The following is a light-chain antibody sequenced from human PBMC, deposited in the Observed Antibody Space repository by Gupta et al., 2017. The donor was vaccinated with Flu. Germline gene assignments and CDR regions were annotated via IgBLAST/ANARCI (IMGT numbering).Light chain of an antibody. CDR3: QQYTGGSAT. CDR2: WAS. J-gene: IGKJ3*01. V-gene: IGKV4-1*01. Sequence: IVMTQSPDSLAVSLGERATINCKSSQSVLSSVNDKNYLAWYQHKPGQPPKLLIYWASTRGSGVPDRFSGSGSGTDFTLTISSLKAEDFAEYYCQQYTGGSATFGHGTKVDIK. CDR1: QSVLSSVNDKNY.